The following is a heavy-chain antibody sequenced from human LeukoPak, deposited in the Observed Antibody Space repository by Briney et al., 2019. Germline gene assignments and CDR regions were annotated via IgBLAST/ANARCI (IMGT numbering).Heavy chain of an antibody. V-gene: IGHV3-30*18. J-gene: IGHJ3*02. CDR3: AKDGSSWYGAFDI. D-gene: IGHD6-13*01. Sequence: GRSLRLSCAASGFSFSSYGMHWVRQAPGKGLEGVAVISYDGSNKYYADSVKGRFTISRDNSKNTLYLQMNSLRAEDTAVYYCAKDGSSWYGAFDIWGQGTMVTVSS. CDR2: ISYDGSNK. CDR1: GFSFSSYG.